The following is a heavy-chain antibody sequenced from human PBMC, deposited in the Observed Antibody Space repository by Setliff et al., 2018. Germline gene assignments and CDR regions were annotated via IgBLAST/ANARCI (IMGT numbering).Heavy chain of an antibody. CDR2: INAY. D-gene: IGHD2-2*01. Sequence: GASVKVSCKASGYTFTNYAVNWVRQAPGQGLEWMGWINAYAQKFQGRVTMTIDTPTRTAYMELRSLRSDDTAVYYCARGPPDFVVVPAAAKFDYWGQGTLVTVSS. CDR1: GYTFTNYA. J-gene: IGHJ4*02. CDR3: ARGPPDFVVVPAAAKFDY. V-gene: IGHV1-18*01.